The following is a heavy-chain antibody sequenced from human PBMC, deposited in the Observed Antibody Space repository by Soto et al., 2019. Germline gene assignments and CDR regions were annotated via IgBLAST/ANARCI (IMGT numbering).Heavy chain of an antibody. CDR3: ARLVVVAPVANA. CDR2: IFYTGTT. J-gene: IGHJ5*02. Sequence: SETLSLSCSVSGGSFNYNRYYWGWIRQPPGKGLEWVGGIFYTGTTYYSPSLKDRVTISVDTSKNSFSLNLTSVTAADTAVYFCARLVVVAPVANAWGQGTLVTVSS. CDR1: GGSFNYNRYY. V-gene: IGHV4-39*02. D-gene: IGHD2-15*01.